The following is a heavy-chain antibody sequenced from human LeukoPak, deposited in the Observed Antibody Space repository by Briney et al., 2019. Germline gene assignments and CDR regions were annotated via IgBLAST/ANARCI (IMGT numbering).Heavy chain of an antibody. D-gene: IGHD1-26*01. J-gene: IGHJ4*02. CDR1: GGSISSGGYY. V-gene: IGHV4-30-2*01. Sequence: PSETLSLTCTVSGGSISSGGYYWSWIRQPPGKGLEWIGYIYHSGSTYYNPSLKSRVTISVDRSKNQFSLKLSSVTAADTAVYYCARVGGSYYYFDYWGQGTLVTVSS. CDR3: ARVGGSYYYFDY. CDR2: IYHSGST.